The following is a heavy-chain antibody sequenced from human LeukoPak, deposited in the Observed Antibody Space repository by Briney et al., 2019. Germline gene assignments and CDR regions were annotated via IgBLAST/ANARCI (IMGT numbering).Heavy chain of an antibody. CDR3: AKSGGYGLIDY. J-gene: IGHJ4*01. V-gene: IGHV4-4*08. D-gene: IGHD6-25*01. CDR2: IYDSGST. Sequence: PSETLSLTCTVSGGSISSYYWSWIRQPPGKGLEWIGYIYDSGSTNYNPSLKSRVTISIDTSKNQVSLKMSSVTAADTAVYYCAKSGGYGLIDYWGQGTLVTVSS. CDR1: GGSISSYY.